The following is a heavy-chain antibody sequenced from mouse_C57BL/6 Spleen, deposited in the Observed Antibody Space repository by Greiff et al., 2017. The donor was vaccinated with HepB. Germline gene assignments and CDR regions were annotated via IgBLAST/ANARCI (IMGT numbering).Heavy chain of an antibody. CDR3: ARDVGGYGYYYGSSHWFDV. CDR2: IHPNSGST. CDR1: GYTFTSYW. D-gene: IGHD1-1*01. J-gene: IGHJ1*03. V-gene: IGHV1-64*01. Sequence: QVQLQQPGAELVKPGASVKLSCKASGYTFTSYWMHWVKQRPGQGLEWIGMIHPNSGSTNYNEKFKSKATLTVDKSSSTAYMQLSSLTSEDSAVYYCARDVGGYGYYYGSSHWFDVWGTGTTVTVSS.